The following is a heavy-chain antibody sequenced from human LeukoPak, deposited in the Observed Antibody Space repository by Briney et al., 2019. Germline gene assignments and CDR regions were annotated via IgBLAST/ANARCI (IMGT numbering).Heavy chain of an antibody. D-gene: IGHD3-16*01. CDR2: IKSRTDGETT. CDR3: TTVHGAGPVNFDY. CDR1: GFTSSSVW. Sequence: PGGSLRLSCTASGFTSSSVWMTWVRQAPGKGLEWVGRIKSRTDGETTDYAAPVKGRFSISSDDSENTLYLQMNSLKNEDTAVYFCTTVHGAGPVNFDYWGQGSLVTVSS. V-gene: IGHV3-15*01. J-gene: IGHJ4*02.